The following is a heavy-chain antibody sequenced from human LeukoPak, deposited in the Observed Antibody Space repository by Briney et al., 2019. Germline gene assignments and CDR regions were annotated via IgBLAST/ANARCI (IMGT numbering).Heavy chain of an antibody. Sequence: GGSLTLSCAASGFTFSSYSMNWVRQAPGKGLEWGSSISSSSSYIYYADSVKGRFTISRDNAKNSLYLQMNSLRAEDTAVYYCAREGGRLWFGESPYYFDYWGQGTLVTVSS. CDR1: GFTFSSYS. CDR3: AREGGRLWFGESPYYFDY. D-gene: IGHD3-10*01. J-gene: IGHJ4*02. V-gene: IGHV3-21*01. CDR2: ISSSSSYI.